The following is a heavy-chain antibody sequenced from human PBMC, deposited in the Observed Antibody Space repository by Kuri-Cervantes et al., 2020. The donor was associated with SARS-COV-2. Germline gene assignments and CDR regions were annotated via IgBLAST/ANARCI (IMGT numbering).Heavy chain of an antibody. Sequence: ASVKVSCKASGYTFTSYGIGWVRQAPGQGPEWMGWISTYYGDTDYAQSFQDRVTMTTDTSTSTAYMELKSLRSDDTAVYYCARGYGSRSSFDYWGQGTLVTVSS. CDR1: GYTFTSYG. D-gene: IGHD6-13*01. J-gene: IGHJ4*02. CDR2: ISTYYGDT. CDR3: ARGYGSRSSFDY. V-gene: IGHV1-18*01.